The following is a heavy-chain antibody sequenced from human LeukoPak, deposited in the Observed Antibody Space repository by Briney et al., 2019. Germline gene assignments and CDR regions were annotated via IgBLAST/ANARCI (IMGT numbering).Heavy chain of an antibody. Sequence: ASVKVSCKASGYTFTSYGISWVRQAPGQGLEWMGWISAYNGNTNYAQKLQGRVTMTTDTSTSTAYMELRSLRSDDTAVYYCARDSWDLCFPSGGDCYGAFDIWGQGTMVTVSS. CDR1: GYTFTSYG. CDR3: ARDSWDLCFPSGGDCYGAFDI. J-gene: IGHJ3*02. V-gene: IGHV1-18*01. CDR2: ISAYNGNT. D-gene: IGHD2-21*02.